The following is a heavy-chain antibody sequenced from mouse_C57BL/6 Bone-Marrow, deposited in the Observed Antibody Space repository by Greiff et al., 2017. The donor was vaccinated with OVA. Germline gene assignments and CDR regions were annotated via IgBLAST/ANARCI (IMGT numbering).Heavy chain of an antibody. D-gene: IGHD3-2*02. Sequence: QVQLQQSGPELVKPGASVKISCKASGYAFSSSWMNWVKQRPGKGLEWIGRIYPGDGDTNYNGKFKGKATLTADKSSSTAYMQLSSLTSEDSAVYFCASLQLRLWAIDYWGQGTSVTVSS. CDR1: GYAFSSSW. J-gene: IGHJ4*01. CDR3: ASLQLRLWAIDY. V-gene: IGHV1-82*01. CDR2: IYPGDGDT.